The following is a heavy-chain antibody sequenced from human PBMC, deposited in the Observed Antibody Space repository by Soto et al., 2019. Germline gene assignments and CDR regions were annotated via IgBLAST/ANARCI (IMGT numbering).Heavy chain of an antibody. J-gene: IGHJ4*02. CDR2: IYWDDYK. V-gene: IGHV2-5*02. CDR1: GFSLSTSGVG. CDR3: PHKASGHHPLDS. Sequence: QITLKESGPTLVKPTQTLTLTCTFSGFSLSTSGVGVGWIRQPPGKALEWLAVIYWDDYKHYSPSLKSRLTNTKNTSKTQVVLTMPNMDPLNTATYTGPHKASGHHPLDSWGQETLLTVSP.